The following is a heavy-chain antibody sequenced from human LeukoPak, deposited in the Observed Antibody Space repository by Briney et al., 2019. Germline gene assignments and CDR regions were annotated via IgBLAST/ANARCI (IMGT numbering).Heavy chain of an antibody. CDR1: GFTFSDYY. D-gene: IGHD3-16*02. J-gene: IGHJ4*02. V-gene: IGHV3-11*01. Sequence: GGSLRLSCAASGFTFSDYYMSWIRQAPRKGLEWVSYISSSGSTIYYADSVKGRFTISRDNAKDSLYLQMNSLRAEDTAVYYCARDSSPEYYDYVWGSYRPGPFDYWGQGTLVTVSS. CDR3: ARDSSPEYYDYVWGSYRPGPFDY. CDR2: ISSSGSTI.